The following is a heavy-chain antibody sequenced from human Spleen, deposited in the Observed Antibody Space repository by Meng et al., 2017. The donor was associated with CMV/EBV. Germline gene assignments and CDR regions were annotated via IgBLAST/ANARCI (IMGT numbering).Heavy chain of an antibody. V-gene: IGHV1-2*02. CDR3: ARDMSSWQLFYYGMDV. Sequence: YTFSGHYMHWVRQAPGQGLEWMGWINPNSGDAKYAQKFQGRVTMTRDTSISTAYMELTWLRSDDTVVYYCARDMSSWQLFYYGMDVWGQGTTVTVSS. D-gene: IGHD6-13*01. J-gene: IGHJ6*02. CDR2: INPNSGDA. CDR1: YTFSGHY.